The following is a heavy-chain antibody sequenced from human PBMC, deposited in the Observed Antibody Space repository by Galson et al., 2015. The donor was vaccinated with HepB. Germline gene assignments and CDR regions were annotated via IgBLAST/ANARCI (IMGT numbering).Heavy chain of an antibody. Sequence: SLRLSCAASGFTFSNYGMHWVRQAPGKGLEWVAVIWHDGSDKYYADSVRGRFTISRHNSKNTLYLQMNSLRVEDTAVYYCARDAGRAMTVSDYWGQGTLVTVSS. CDR3: ARDAGRAMTVSDY. CDR2: IWHDGSDK. J-gene: IGHJ4*02. V-gene: IGHV3-33*01. D-gene: IGHD4-17*01. CDR1: GFTFSNYG.